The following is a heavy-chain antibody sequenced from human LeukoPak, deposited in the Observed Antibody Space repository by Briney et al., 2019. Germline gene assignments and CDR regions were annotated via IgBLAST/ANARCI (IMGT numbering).Heavy chain of an antibody. CDR2: IQQDGSGE. V-gene: IGHV3-7*01. J-gene: IGHJ5*02. D-gene: IGHD1-1*01. CDR3: AIENWYRFDP. CDR1: GLPFSTLW. Sequence: GGSLRLSCEASGLPFSTLWMIWVRRPPGKGLEWVAKIQQDGSGEEYVDSVQGRFIISRDNARNSLYLQMNGLRVEDTGVYYCAIENWYRFDPWGQGTLVTVSS.